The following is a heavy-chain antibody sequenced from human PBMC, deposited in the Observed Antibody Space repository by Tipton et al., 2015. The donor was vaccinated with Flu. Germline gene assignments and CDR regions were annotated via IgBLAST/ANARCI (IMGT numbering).Heavy chain of an antibody. D-gene: IGHD3-16*02. V-gene: IGHV3-48*02. CDR3: ARVGNYLDFGLDH. Sequence: SLRLSCAASGFTFSMYSMTWVRQAPGKGLEWLSYIIGVGNTIHHADSVKGRFTISRDNAKNSVYPQMNSLRDEDTAIYYCARVGNYLDFGLDHWGQGSLVTVSS. CDR1: GFTFSMYS. CDR2: IIGVGNTI. J-gene: IGHJ4*02.